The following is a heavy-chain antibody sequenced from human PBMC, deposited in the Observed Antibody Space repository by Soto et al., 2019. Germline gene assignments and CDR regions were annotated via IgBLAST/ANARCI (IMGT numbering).Heavy chain of an antibody. V-gene: IGHV5-10-1*01. D-gene: IGHD3-22*01. J-gene: IGHJ6*02. Sequence: PGESLKISCKGSGYSFTSYWISWARQMPGEGLEWMGRIDPSDSYTNYSPSFQGHVTISADKSISTAYLQWSSLKASDTAMYYCARQGYYYDTSSYGMDVWGQGTTVTVSS. CDR3: ARQGYYYDTSSYGMDV. CDR2: IDPSDSYT. CDR1: GYSFTSYW.